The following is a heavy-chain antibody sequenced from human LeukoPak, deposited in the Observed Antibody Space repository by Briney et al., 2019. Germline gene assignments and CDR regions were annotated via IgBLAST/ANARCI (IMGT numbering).Heavy chain of an antibody. CDR3: ARALLSLNWFDP. J-gene: IGHJ5*02. V-gene: IGHV3-21*01. Sequence: GGSLRLSCAASGFTFSSYSMNWVGQAPGKGLEWVSSISSSSSYIYYADSVKGRFTISRDNAKNSLYLQMNSLRAEDTAVYYRARALLSLNWFDPWGQGTLVTVSS. CDR2: ISSSSSYI. CDR1: GFTFSSYS.